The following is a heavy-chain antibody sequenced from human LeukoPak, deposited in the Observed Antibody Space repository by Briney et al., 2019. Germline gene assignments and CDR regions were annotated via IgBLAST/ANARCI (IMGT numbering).Heavy chain of an antibody. CDR1: GGSISSGSYY. D-gene: IGHD3-10*01. CDR3: ARGAYFYGSGINWFDP. CDR2: IYTTGST. V-gene: IGHV4-61*09. Sequence: SETLSLTCTASGGSISSGSYYWSWIRQPAGKGLEWIGHIYTTGSTNYNPSLKSRVTISLDTSKNQFSLKLSSVTAADTAVYYCARGAYFYGSGINWFDPWGQGTLITVSS. J-gene: IGHJ5*02.